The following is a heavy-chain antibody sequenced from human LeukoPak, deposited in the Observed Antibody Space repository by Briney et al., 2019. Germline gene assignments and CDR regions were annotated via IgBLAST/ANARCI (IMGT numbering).Heavy chain of an antibody. V-gene: IGHV3-30*18. CDR3: AKYYGGNRDYYYGMDV. D-gene: IGHD4-23*01. Sequence: GGSLRLSCAASGFTFSSYGMHWVRQAPGKGLEWVAVISYDEINKYYADSVKGRFTISRDNSKNTPYLQMNSLRTEDTAVYYCAKYYGGNRDYYYGMDVWGQGTTVTVSS. J-gene: IGHJ6*02. CDR2: ISYDEINK. CDR1: GFTFSSYG.